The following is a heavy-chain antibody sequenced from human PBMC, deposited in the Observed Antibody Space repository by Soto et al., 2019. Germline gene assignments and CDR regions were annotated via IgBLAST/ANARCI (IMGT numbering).Heavy chain of an antibody. V-gene: IGHV3-7*05. CDR2: INEDGSEK. CDR1: GFSFTSYW. D-gene: IGHD2-21*01. Sequence: PGGSLSLSCAASGFSFTSYWMDWVRQAPGKGLEWVAMINEDGSEKYYVDSVKGRFTISRDNAKNSLYLQMNSLRAEDTAVYYCAKNRASSSYSGLDVWGQGTTVTVSS. CDR3: AKNRASSSYSGLDV. J-gene: IGHJ6*02.